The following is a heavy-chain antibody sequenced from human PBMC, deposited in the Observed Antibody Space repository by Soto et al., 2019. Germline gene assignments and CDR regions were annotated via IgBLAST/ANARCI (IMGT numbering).Heavy chain of an antibody. Sequence: GGSLRLSCAASGFTFSSYGMHWVRQAPGKGLEWVAVIWYDGSNKYYADSVKGRFTISRDNSKNTLYLQMNSLRAEDTAVYYCARASYYDSSGYNRAFDIWGQGTMVTVSS. D-gene: IGHD3-22*01. CDR3: ARASYYDSSGYNRAFDI. V-gene: IGHV3-33*01. CDR1: GFTFSSYG. CDR2: IWYDGSNK. J-gene: IGHJ3*02.